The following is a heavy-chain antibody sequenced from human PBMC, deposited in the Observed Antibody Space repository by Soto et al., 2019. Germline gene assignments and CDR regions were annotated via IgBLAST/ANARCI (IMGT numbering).Heavy chain of an antibody. V-gene: IGHV4-61*01. J-gene: IGHJ6*02. Sequence: QVQLQESGPGLVKPSETLSLTCTVSGGSVSSGSYYWSWIRQPPGKGLEWIGYIYYSGSTNYNPSLMIRVTISVDTSKNHFSLKLSSVTAADTAVYYCARGIEGWYQGRYYYGMDVWGQGTTVTVSS. CDR2: IYYSGST. CDR3: ARGIEGWYQGRYYYGMDV. D-gene: IGHD6-19*01. CDR1: GGSVSSGSYY.